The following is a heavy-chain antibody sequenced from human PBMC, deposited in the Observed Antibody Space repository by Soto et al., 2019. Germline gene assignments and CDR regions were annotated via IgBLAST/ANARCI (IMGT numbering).Heavy chain of an antibody. V-gene: IGHV3-30*03. CDR3: AREIASSSAF. CDR1: GFTFSSFG. D-gene: IGHD6-6*01. Sequence: QVQLVESGGAVVQPGRSLRLSCTASGFTFSSFGMHWVRQTPDKGLEWVAVKSFDGREEYADSVKGRFTISRDNSKNTLYLQMNSLRTEDWATYFCAREIASSSAFWGQGTLVTVSS. J-gene: IGHJ4*02. CDR2: KSFDGRE.